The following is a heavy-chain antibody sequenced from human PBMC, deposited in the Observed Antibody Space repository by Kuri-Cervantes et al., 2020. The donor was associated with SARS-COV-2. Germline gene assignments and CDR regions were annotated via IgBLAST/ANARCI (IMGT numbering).Heavy chain of an antibody. CDR3: ARVGGDFWSGYYQHDAFDI. J-gene: IGHJ3*02. D-gene: IGHD3-3*01. CDR1: GVTFSSYA. CDR2: IIPILGIA. Sequence: SVKVSCKASGVTFSSYAISWVRQAPGQGLEWMGRIIPILGIANYAQKFQGRVTITADKSTSTAYMELSSLRSEDTAVYYCARVGGDFWSGYYQHDAFDIWGQGTMVTASS. V-gene: IGHV1-69*04.